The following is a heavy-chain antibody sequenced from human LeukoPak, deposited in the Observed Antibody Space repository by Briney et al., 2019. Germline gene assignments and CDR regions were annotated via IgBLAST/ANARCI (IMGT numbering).Heavy chain of an antibody. CDR1: GGSFSGYY. V-gene: IGHV4-34*01. CDR2: INHSGST. D-gene: IGHD3-3*01. CDR3: ARRLYDFWSGRGPFDY. J-gene: IGHJ4*02. Sequence: SETLSLTCAVYGGSFSGYYWSWIRQPPGKGLEWIGEINHSGSTNYNPSLKSRVTISVDKSKNQFSLKLSSVTAADTAVYYCARRLYDFWSGRGPFDYWGQGTLVTVSS.